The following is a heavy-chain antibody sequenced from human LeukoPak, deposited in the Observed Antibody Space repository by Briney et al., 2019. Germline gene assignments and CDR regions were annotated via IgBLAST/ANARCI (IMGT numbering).Heavy chain of an antibody. V-gene: IGHV7-4-1*02. CDR3: ILSDGYCSSTSCYPVLLIWNY. D-gene: IGHD2-2*03. J-gene: IGHJ4*02. CDR2: INTNTWNP. Sequence: GASLKVSCKASGDTFTSYAMNWVRQAPGQRLECMGWINTNTWNPTYAQGFTGRFVFSLDTSVSTAYLQISSLKAEDTAVYYCILSDGYCSSTSCYPVLLIWNYWGQGTLVTVSS. CDR1: GDTFTSYA.